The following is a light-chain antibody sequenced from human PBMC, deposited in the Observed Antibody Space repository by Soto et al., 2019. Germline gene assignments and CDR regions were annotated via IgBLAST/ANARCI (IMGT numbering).Light chain of an antibody. Sequence: DIQMTQSPSSLSASVGDRVTITCQASQDIRNYLNWYHQKPGQAPKLLIYDSSNLQTGVPSRFSGSGSGTDFTFTISSLQPEDIATYYCQQYGNLPITFGQGTRLEIK. CDR3: QQYGNLPIT. CDR2: DSS. J-gene: IGKJ5*01. CDR1: QDIRNY. V-gene: IGKV1-33*01.